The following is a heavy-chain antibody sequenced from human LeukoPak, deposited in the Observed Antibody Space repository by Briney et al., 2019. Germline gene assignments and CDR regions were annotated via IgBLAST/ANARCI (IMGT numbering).Heavy chain of an antibody. CDR2: ISYIGNT. CDR3: ARAKGYTYGRDFYFYYGMDV. CDR1: GGSISSYY. Sequence: SETLSLTCTVSGGSISSYYWSWIRQPPGKGLEWIGYISYIGNTNYSPSLKSRVTISIDTSEIQLSLKLSSVTAADAAVYYCARAKGYTYGRDFYFYYGMDVWGQGTTVTVSS. V-gene: IGHV4-59*01. J-gene: IGHJ6*02. D-gene: IGHD5-18*01.